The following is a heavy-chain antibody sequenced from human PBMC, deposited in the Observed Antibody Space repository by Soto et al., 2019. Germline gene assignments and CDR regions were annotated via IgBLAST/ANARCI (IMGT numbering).Heavy chain of an antibody. D-gene: IGHD3-9*01. V-gene: IGHV3-53*01. CDR1: GFTVSTNY. CDR2: IYSGGST. J-gene: IGHJ6*02. Sequence: GSLRLSCAASGFTVSTNYMSWVRQAPGKGLEWVSVIYSGGSTYYADSVKGRFTISRDNSKNTLYLEMNSLRVEDTAVYYCARDKGYDIRGMDVWGQGTTVTVSS. CDR3: ARDKGYDIRGMDV.